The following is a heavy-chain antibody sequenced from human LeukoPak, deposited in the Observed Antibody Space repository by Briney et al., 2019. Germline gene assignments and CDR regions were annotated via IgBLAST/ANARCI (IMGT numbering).Heavy chain of an antibody. D-gene: IGHD2/OR15-2a*01. CDR1: GFIFSNFA. V-gene: IGHV3-23*01. CDR3: APDLRGSDWSLDYWGRGTLVTVSSGESSQPFYHTTIYYCAPDLRGSDWALDY. Sequence: PGGSLRLSCAASGFIFSNFAMSWVRQAPGRGLEWVSLISDDGGSAHYGDSVRGRFTMSRDNSKNTLYLQMNSLRDEDTAVYYCAPDLRGSDWSLDYWGRGTLVTVSSGESSQPFYHTTIYYCAPDLRGSDWALDYWGQGTLVTVSS. CDR2: ISDDGGSA. J-gene: IGHJ4*02.